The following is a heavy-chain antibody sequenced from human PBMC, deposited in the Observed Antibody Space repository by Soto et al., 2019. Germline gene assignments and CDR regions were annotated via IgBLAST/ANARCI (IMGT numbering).Heavy chain of an antibody. V-gene: IGHV3-23*01. CDR3: AKAEPYGDYVGYYYYYGMDV. CDR1: GFTFSSYA. D-gene: IGHD4-17*01. Sequence: PVGSLRLSCAASGFTFSSYAMSWVRQAPGKGLEWVSAISGSGGSTYYADSVKGRFTISRDNSKNTLYLQMNSLRAEDTAVYYCAKAEPYGDYVGYYYYYGMDVWGQGTTVTVSS. CDR2: ISGSGGST. J-gene: IGHJ6*02.